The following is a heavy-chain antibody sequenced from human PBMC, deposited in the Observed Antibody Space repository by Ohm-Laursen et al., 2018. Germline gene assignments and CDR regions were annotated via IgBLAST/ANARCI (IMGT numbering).Heavy chain of an antibody. CDR3: ARDAFSLLNYYDSSGAFDI. V-gene: IGHV3-33*01. CDR1: GFTFNSYG. D-gene: IGHD3-22*01. CDR2: IWYDGSNT. J-gene: IGHJ3*02. Sequence: SLRLSCAASGFTFNSYGMHWVRQAPGKGLEWVAVIWYDGSNTYYADSVKGRFTISRDNSKNTLYLQMNSLRAEDTAVYYCARDAFSLLNYYDSSGAFDIWGQGTMVTVSS.